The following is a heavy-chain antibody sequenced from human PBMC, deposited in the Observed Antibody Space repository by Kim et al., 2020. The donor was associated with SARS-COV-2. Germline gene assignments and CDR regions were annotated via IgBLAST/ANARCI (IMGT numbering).Heavy chain of an antibody. V-gene: IGHV3-30*18. J-gene: IGHJ4*02. Sequence: GGSLRLSCAASGFTFSSYGMHWVRQAPGKGLEWVAVISYDGSNKYYADSVKGRFTISRDNSKNTLYLQMNSLRAEDTAVYYCAKDPHDSSAEVSDYWGQGTLVTVSS. CDR3: AKDPHDSSAEVSDY. CDR2: ISYDGSNK. D-gene: IGHD3-22*01. CDR1: GFTFSSYG.